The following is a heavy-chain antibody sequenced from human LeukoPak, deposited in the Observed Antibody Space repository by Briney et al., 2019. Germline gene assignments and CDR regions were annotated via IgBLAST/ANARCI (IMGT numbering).Heavy chain of an antibody. V-gene: IGHV3-30*04. CDR3: AREQYNSLYFDY. D-gene: IGHD1-14*01. CDR1: GFTFSSFA. CDR2: ISYGGSKK. Sequence: QSGGSLRLSCAASGFTFSSFAMHWVRQAPGKGLEWVAIISYGGSKKYYADSVKGRFTISRDDSKNTLFLQMDSLRGEDTAVYYCAREQYNSLYFDYWGQGTLVTVSS. J-gene: IGHJ4*02.